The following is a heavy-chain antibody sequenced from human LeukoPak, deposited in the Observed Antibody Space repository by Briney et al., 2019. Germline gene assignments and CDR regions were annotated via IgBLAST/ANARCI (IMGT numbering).Heavy chain of an antibody. CDR1: GYTFTGYY. CDR2: INPNSGGT. V-gene: IGHV1-2*02. J-gene: IGHJ5*02. D-gene: IGHD3-10*01. CDR3: ARESGDYYGSGTSNWFDP. Sequence: GASVKVSCKASGYTFTGYYMHWVRQAPGQGLEWMGWINPNSGGTNYAQKFQGRVTMTRDTSISTAYMELSRLGSDDTAVYYCARESGDYYGSGTSNWFDPWGQGTLVTVSS.